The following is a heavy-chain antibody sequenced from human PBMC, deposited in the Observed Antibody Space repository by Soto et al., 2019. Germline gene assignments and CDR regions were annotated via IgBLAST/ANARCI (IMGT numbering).Heavy chain of an antibody. CDR3: ARAYQLTYYFDY. Sequence: PGGSLRLSCAGSGVTFRGYAVHWVRQAPGKGLEWVTVISDDGNKTYYVDSVKGRFTVSRDDSTNAVFLQMSSLRTEDTAVYHCARAYQLTYYFDYWGPGTLVTVSS. CDR2: ISDDGNKT. D-gene: IGHD2-21*01. J-gene: IGHJ4*02. V-gene: IGHV3-30*14. CDR1: GVTFRGYA.